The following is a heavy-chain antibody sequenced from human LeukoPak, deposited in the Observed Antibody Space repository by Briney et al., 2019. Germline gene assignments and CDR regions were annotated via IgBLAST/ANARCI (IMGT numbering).Heavy chain of an antibody. CDR2: ISGSGGST. J-gene: IGHJ4*02. V-gene: IGHV3-23*01. D-gene: IGHD3-3*01. Sequence: GGSLRLSCAASGFTFSSYAMSWVRQAPGKGLEWVSAISGSGGSTYYADSVKGRFTIFRDNSKNTLYLQMNSLRAEDTAVYYCANGMYYDFLALDYWGQGTLVTVSS. CDR1: GFTFSSYA. CDR3: ANGMYYDFLALDY.